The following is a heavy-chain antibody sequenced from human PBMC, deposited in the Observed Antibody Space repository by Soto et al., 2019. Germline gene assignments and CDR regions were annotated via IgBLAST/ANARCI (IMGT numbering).Heavy chain of an antibody. V-gene: IGHV1-3*01. D-gene: IGHD5-18*01. Sequence: GASVKVSCKASGYTFPKYAMPWVRQAPGQRSEWMGWINAGNGNTKYSQKFQGRVTFTRDTSASTAYMELSSLRSEDMAVFYCARGLNGYLDYFDYWGQGTPVTVSS. CDR1: GYTFPKYA. CDR3: ARGLNGYLDYFDY. J-gene: IGHJ4*02. CDR2: INAGNGNT.